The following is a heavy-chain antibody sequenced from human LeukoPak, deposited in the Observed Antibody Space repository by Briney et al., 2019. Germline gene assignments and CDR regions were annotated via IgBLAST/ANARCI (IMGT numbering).Heavy chain of an antibody. CDR1: GFTFSSYG. CDR2: IWYDGSNK. V-gene: IGHV3-33*01. J-gene: IGHJ3*02. Sequence: PGGSLRLSCAASGFTFSSYGMHWVRQAPGKGLEWVAVIWYDGSNKYYADSVRGRFTISRDNSKNTLYLQMNSLRAEDTAVYYCARDRGAFDIWGQGTMVTVSS. CDR3: ARDRGAFDI. D-gene: IGHD3-10*01.